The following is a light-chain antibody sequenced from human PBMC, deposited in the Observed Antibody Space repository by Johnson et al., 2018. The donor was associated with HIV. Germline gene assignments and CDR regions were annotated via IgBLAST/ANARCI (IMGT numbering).Light chain of an antibody. Sequence: VLTQPPSVSAAPGQKVTISCSGSSSNIGNNYVSWYQQLPGTAPKLLIYDNNKRPSGIPDRFSGSKSGTSATLGITGLQTGDEADYYCGTWDSSLSAGVFGTGTKVTVL. CDR3: GTWDSSLSAGV. V-gene: IGLV1-51*01. CDR2: DNN. J-gene: IGLJ1*01. CDR1: SSNIGNNY.